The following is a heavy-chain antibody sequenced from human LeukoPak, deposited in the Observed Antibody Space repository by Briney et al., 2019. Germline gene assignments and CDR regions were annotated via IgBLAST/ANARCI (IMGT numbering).Heavy chain of an antibody. CDR1: GGSISSGGYY. D-gene: IGHD2-21*02. CDR3: ARVVTAIRILDY. CDR2: IYYSGST. V-gene: IGHV4-31*03. J-gene: IGHJ4*02. Sequence: ASECLSLTCTVSGGSISSGGYYWSWIRQHPGKGLEWIGYIYYSGSTYYNPSLKSRVTISVDTSKNQFSLKLSSVTAADTAVYYCARVVTAIRILDYWGQGTLVTVSS.